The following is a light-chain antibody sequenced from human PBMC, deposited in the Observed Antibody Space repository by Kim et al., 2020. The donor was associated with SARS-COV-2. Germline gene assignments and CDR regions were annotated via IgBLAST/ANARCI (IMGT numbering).Light chain of an antibody. CDR1: QSVSSSY. Sequence: PGERATLYCRASQSVSSSYLAWYQQKPGQAPRLLMYGASSRATGIPDRFSGSGSGTDFTLTISRLEPEDFAVYYCQQYGSSPPLTFGGGTKVDIK. CDR2: GAS. CDR3: QQYGSSPPLT. J-gene: IGKJ4*01. V-gene: IGKV3-20*01.